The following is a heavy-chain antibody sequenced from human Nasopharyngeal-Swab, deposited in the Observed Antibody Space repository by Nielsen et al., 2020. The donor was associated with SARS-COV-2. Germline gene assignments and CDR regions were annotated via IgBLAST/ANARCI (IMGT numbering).Heavy chain of an antibody. CDR1: GFTLSDYY. D-gene: IGHD5-12*01. CDR2: ISSSGSTI. Sequence: GESLKISCEASGFTLSDYYMSWIRQAPGKGLEWVSYISSSGSTIYYADSVKGRFTISRDNAKNSLYLQMNSLRAEDTAVYYCARARGYSGYGFDYWGQGTLVTVSS. J-gene: IGHJ4*02. CDR3: ARARGYSGYGFDY. V-gene: IGHV3-11*01.